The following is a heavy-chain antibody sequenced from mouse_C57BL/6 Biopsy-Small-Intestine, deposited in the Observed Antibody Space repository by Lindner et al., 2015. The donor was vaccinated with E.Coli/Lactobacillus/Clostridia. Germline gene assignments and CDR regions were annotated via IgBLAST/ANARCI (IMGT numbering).Heavy chain of an antibody. CDR3: ARHGLRGYYFDY. D-gene: IGHD6-1*01. CDR2: FYPGSGSM. Sequence: VQLQESGAELVKPGASVKLSCKASGYTFTEYTIHWVKQRSGQGLGWIGWFYPGSGSMKYSEKFKDKATLTADKSSSTVYMELSRLTSEDSAVYFCARHGLRGYYFDYWGQGTTLTVSS. J-gene: IGHJ2*01. V-gene: IGHV1-62-2*01. CDR1: GYTFTEYT.